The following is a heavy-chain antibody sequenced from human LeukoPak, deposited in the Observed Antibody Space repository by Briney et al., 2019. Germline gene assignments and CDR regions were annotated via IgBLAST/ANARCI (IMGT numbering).Heavy chain of an antibody. D-gene: IGHD3-10*01. J-gene: IGHJ3*02. CDR2: IAYDGSKK. V-gene: IGHV3-30*18. CDR1: GFTFSSYG. Sequence: PGRSLRLSCAASGFTFSSYGMYWVRQAPGKGLEWVAVIAYDGSKKYYADSVKGRFTISRDNSKNTLYLQMNSLRAEDTAVYYCAKKGGSRSLERACFDIWGQGTMVTVSS. CDR3: AKKGGSRSLERACFDI.